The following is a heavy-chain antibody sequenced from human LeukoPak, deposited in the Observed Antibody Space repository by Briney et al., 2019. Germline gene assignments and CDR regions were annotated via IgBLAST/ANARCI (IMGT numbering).Heavy chain of an antibody. CDR3: AKEGNCSSTSCYWGYYYYYYGMDV. J-gene: IGHJ6*02. CDR2: ISYDGSNK. Sequence: GSLRPSCAASGFTFSSYGMHWVRQAPSKGLEWVAVISYDGSNKYYADSVKGRFTISRDNSKNTLYLQMNSLRAEDTAVYYCAKEGNCSSTSCYWGYYYYYYGMDVWGQGTTVTVSS. CDR1: GFTFSSYG. D-gene: IGHD2-2*01. V-gene: IGHV3-30*18.